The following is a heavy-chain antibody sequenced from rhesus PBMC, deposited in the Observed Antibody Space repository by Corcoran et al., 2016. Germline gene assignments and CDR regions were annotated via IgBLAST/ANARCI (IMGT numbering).Heavy chain of an antibody. CDR2: IYWDDNK. D-gene: IGHD3-22*01. CDR1: GFSISTSSMG. CDR3: ARRRKVTGLIGDFDY. Sequence: QVTLKESGPALVKPTQTLTLTYTFSGFSISTSSMGVGWIRHPSGKALEWLALIYWDDNKYYSTSLKSRLTISKDTSKNQVDLTMTNMDPVDTATYYCARRRKVTGLIGDFDYWGQGVLVTVSS. J-gene: IGHJ4*01. V-gene: IGHV2-174*01.